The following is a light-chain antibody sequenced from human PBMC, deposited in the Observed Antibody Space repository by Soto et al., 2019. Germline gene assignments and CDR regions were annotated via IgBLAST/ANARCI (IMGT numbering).Light chain of an antibody. V-gene: IGLV1-44*01. J-gene: IGLJ3*02. CDR1: SSNIGTYT. CDR2: SNN. CDR3: ATWDHNLNGMV. Sequence: QSVLTQPPSASGTPGQRVTISCSGSSSNIGTYTVNWYQQLPGMAPKLLIHSNNHRPSGVPDRFSGSKSGTSASLAISGLQSEDEANYYCATWDHNLNGMVFGGGTQLTVL.